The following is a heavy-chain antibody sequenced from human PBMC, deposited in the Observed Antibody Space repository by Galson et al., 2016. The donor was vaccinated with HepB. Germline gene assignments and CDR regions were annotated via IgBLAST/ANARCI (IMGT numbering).Heavy chain of an antibody. CDR2: IIASGAST. D-gene: IGHD1-14*01. CDR1: GFTLNSYA. CDR3: AREFKTGGL. J-gene: IGHJ3*01. Sequence: SLRLSCAASGFTLNSYAVNWVRQAPGRGLEWVSSIIASGASTYYADSVKGRFTVSRDNSQNTVFLQMNSLRVDDTAIYYCAREFKTGGLWGQGTVVTVSS. V-gene: IGHV3-23*01.